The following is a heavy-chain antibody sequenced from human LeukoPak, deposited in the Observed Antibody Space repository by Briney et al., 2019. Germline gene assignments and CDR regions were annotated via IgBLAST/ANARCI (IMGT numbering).Heavy chain of an antibody. J-gene: IGHJ4*02. D-gene: IGHD5-18*01. CDR1: GFTFSSYA. V-gene: IGHV3-30*04. Sequence: HSGGCLRLSCAASGFTFSSYAMDWVRQAPGKGLEWVAVVSYDGSNKFHADSVKGRFTISRDNSKNTLYLQMNSLRAEDTAVYYGARDWPLGYSIDYWGQGTLVTVSS. CDR2: VSYDGSNK. CDR3: ARDWPLGYSIDY.